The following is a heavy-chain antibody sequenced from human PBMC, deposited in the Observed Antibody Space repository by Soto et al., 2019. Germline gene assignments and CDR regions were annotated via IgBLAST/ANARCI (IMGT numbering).Heavy chain of an antibody. CDR2: ISSSSSYI. CDR1: GFTFSSYS. V-gene: IGHV3-21*01. D-gene: IGHD6-13*01. J-gene: IGHJ5*02. CDR3: ARDRLTGSSWPEGGWFDP. Sequence: GGSLRLSCAASGFTFSSYSMNWVRQAPGKGLEWVSSISSSSSYIYYADSVKGRFTISRDNAKNSLYLQMNSLRAEDTAVYYCARDRLTGSSWPEGGWFDPWGQGTLVTVSS.